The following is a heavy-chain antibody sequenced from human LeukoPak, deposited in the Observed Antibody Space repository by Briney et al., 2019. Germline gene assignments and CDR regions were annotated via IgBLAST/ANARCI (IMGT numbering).Heavy chain of an antibody. Sequence: ASVKVSCKASGYTFTGYYMHWVRQAPGQGLEWMGWINPNSGGTNYAQKFQGRVTMTRDTSVSTAYMELSRLRSDDTAVYYCARVANRTPGAAARYWGQGTLVTVSS. J-gene: IGHJ4*02. V-gene: IGHV1-2*02. D-gene: IGHD6-13*01. CDR3: ARVANRTPGAAARY. CDR1: GYTFTGYY. CDR2: INPNSGGT.